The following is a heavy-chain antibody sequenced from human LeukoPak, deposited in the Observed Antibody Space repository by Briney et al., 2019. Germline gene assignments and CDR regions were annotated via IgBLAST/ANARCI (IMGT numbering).Heavy chain of an antibody. CDR2: ISGSGGST. CDR1: GFTFNNYA. Sequence: GGSLRLSCAASGFTFNNYAMSWVRQAPGKGLEWVSAISGSGGSTYYADPLKGRFTISRDNSKNTLYLQMNSLRAEDTAVYYCAKDRVLRFLEWFNDAFDIWGQGTMVTVSS. V-gene: IGHV3-23*01. CDR3: AKDRVLRFLEWFNDAFDI. J-gene: IGHJ3*02. D-gene: IGHD3-3*01.